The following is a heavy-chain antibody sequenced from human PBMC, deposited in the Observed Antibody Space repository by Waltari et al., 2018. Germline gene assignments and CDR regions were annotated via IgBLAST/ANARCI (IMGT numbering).Heavy chain of an antibody. D-gene: IGHD2-2*01. Sequence: QLQLQESGPGLVKPSETLSLTCTVSGGSISSSSYYWGWIRQPPGKGLEWIGNIYYSGRTYYNPSLKSRVTLSVDTSKNQFSLKLSSVTAADTAVYYCARIVVPAYYYYYMDVWGQGTLVTVSS. CDR2: IYYSGRT. J-gene: IGHJ6*03. CDR3: ARIVVPAYYYYYMDV. CDR1: GGSISSSSYY. V-gene: IGHV4-39*07.